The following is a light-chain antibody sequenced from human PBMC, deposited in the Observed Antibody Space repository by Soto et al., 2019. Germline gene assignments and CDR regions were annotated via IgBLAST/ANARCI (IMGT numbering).Light chain of an antibody. CDR2: EGN. CDR1: SSDVGTFSL. Sequence: QSVLTQPASVSGSPGQSITISCTGASSDVGTFSLVSWYQQHPGKAPKLIIYEGNKRPSGVSSRFSGFKSGDTVSLTVSGLQAEDEADYYCWSYATSSTYVFGTGTKVTVL. CDR3: WSYATSSTYV. J-gene: IGLJ1*01. V-gene: IGLV2-23*01.